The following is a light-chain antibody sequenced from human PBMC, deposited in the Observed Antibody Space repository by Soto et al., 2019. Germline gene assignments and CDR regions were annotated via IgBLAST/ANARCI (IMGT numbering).Light chain of an antibody. V-gene: IGKV1-5*01. CDR3: HQYNNYPLS. CDR2: DAF. J-gene: IGKJ4*01. CDR1: QSIHNW. Sequence: DIQMTQSPSALSASVGDRVTITCRASQSIHNWLAWYQQKPGKAPKLLIYDAFTLGSGVPSRFSGSGSGTQFTLTISNLQPDDFATYHGHQYNNYPLSFGGGTKVEMK.